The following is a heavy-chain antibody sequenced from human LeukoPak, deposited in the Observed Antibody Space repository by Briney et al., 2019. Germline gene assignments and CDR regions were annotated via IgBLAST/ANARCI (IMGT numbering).Heavy chain of an antibody. CDR2: INPNSGGT. J-gene: IGHJ4*02. D-gene: IGHD4-17*01. CDR1: GYPFTGYY. CDR3: AREISDYASAY. V-gene: IGHV1-2*02. Sequence: GASVKVSCKASGYPFTGYYIHWVRQDPGQGLEWMGWINPNSGGTNYAQKFQGRVTMTSDTSITTAYMDLSRLTSDDTAVYYCAREISDYASAYWGQGTLVTVSS.